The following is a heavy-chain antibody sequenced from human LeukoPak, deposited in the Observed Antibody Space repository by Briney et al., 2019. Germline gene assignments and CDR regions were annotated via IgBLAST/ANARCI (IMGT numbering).Heavy chain of an antibody. Sequence: ASVKVSCKASGGTFSSYAISWVRQAPGQGLEWMGRIIPILGIANYAQKFQGRVTMTRNTSISTAYMELRSLRSDDTAVYYCARDQGNYDILTGYYHDAFDIWGQGTMVTVSS. CDR1: GGTFSSYA. CDR2: IIPILGIA. CDR3: ARDQGNYDILTGYYHDAFDI. V-gene: IGHV1-69*04. J-gene: IGHJ3*02. D-gene: IGHD3-9*01.